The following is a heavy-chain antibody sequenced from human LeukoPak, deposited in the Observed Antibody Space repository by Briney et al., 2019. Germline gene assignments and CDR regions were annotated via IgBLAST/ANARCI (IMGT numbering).Heavy chain of an antibody. J-gene: IGHJ4*02. CDR2: IYSGGST. Sequence: GGSLRLSCAASGFTVSSNYMSWVRQAPGKGLEWVSVIYSGGSTYYADSVKGRFTISRDNSKNTLYLQMNSLRAEDTAVYYCARAGVATFTLGYWGQGTLVTVSS. CDR1: GFTVSSNY. CDR3: ARAGVATFTLGY. V-gene: IGHV3-53*01. D-gene: IGHD5-12*01.